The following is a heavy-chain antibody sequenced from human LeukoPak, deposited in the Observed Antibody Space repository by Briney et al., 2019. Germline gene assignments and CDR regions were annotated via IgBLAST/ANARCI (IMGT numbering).Heavy chain of an antibody. CDR2: ISWDGGST. CDR1: GFTFDDYT. D-gene: IGHD6-13*01. J-gene: IGHJ6*02. V-gene: IGHV3-43*01. Sequence: QTGGSLRLSCAASGFTFDDYTMHWVRQAPGKGLEWVFLISWDGGSTYYADSVKGRFTISRDNSKNSLYLQMNSLRTEDTALYYCAKDLAAAGTGNYHDGMDVWGQGTTVTVSS. CDR3: AKDLAAAGTGNYHDGMDV.